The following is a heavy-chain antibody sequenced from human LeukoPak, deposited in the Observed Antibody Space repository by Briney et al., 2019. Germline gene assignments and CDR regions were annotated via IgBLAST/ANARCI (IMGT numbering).Heavy chain of an antibody. J-gene: IGHJ5*02. CDR1: GFSLSGYW. D-gene: IGHD2-15*01. V-gene: IGHV3-74*01. CDR3: ARDPRNVGLAP. CDR2: NNGDGSTT. Sequence: GGSLRLSCVASGFSLSGYWMYWVRQAPGKGLMYISRNNGDGSTTNYADVVKGRFTTSRDNVKNTLYLQMNSLRVEDTAVYYCARDPRNVGLAPWGQGTLVTVSS.